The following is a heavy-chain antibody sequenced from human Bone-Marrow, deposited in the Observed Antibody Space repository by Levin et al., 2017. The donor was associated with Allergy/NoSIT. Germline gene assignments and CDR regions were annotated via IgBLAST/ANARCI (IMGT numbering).Heavy chain of an antibody. V-gene: IGHV2-70*11. CDR2: IDWDDDK. D-gene: IGHD3-22*01. CDR1: GFTLNTRAMC. J-gene: IGHJ4*02. CDR3: ARTSVYDSSGYYLYYFDS. Sequence: ESGPTLVKPTQTLTLTCTFSGFTLNTRAMCVSWIRQSPGKALEWLARIDWDDDKSYTTSLRTRLTISKDTSKNQVVLTMTDMDPVDTATYYCARTSVYDSSGYYLYYFDSWGQGTLVTVSS.